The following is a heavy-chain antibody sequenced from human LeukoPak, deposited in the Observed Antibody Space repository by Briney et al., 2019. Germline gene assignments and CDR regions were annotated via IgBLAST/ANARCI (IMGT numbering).Heavy chain of an antibody. D-gene: IGHD2-2*02. Sequence: PGGSLRLSCAASGFTFSSYSMNWVRQAPGKGLGWVSSISSSSSYIYYADSVKGRFTISRDNAKNSLYLQMNSLRAEDTAVYYCARDLYCSSTSCYTGFDPWGQGTLVTVSS. CDR1: GFTFSSYS. CDR2: ISSSSSYI. CDR3: ARDLYCSSTSCYTGFDP. J-gene: IGHJ5*02. V-gene: IGHV3-21*01.